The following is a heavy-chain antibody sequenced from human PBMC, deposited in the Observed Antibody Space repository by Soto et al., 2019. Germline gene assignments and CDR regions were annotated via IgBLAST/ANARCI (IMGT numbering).Heavy chain of an antibody. CDR2: ISYDGSNK. J-gene: IGHJ5*02. Sequence: GGSLRLSCAASGFTFSSYGMHWVRQAPGKGLEWVAVISYDGSNKYYADSVKGRFTISRDNSKNTLYLQMNSLRAEDTAVYYCAKDYKYQLLSWWFDPWGQGTLVTVSS. D-gene: IGHD2-2*01. CDR1: GFTFSSYG. CDR3: AKDYKYQLLSWWFDP. V-gene: IGHV3-30*18.